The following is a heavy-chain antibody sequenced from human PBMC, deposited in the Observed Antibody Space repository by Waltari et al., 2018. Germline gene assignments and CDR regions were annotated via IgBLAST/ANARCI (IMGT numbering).Heavy chain of an antibody. Sequence: EVQLVESGGGLVQPGGSLRLSCAASGFTFSTYAMHWVRQAPGEGLVWVSRISVDGATTHYVDSVKGRFTVSRDNARNTLYLQMNTLRVEDTAVYYCARDYPTLGDYWGQGTRVTVSS. D-gene: IGHD3-16*01. V-gene: IGHV3-74*01. CDR3: ARDYPTLGDY. J-gene: IGHJ4*02. CDR2: ISVDGATT. CDR1: GFTFSTYA.